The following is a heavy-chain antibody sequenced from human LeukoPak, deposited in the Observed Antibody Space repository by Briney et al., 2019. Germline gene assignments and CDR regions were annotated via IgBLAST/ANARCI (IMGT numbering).Heavy chain of an antibody. J-gene: IGHJ6*03. V-gene: IGHV4-4*07. CDR1: GGSISSYY. CDR3: ARDFAIAARHTYYYYMDV. CDR2: IYTSGST. D-gene: IGHD6-6*01. Sequence: SETLSLTCTVSGGSISSYYWSWIRQPAGKGLEWIGRIYTSGSTNYNHSLKSRVTMSVDTSKNQFSLKLSSVTAADTAVYYCARDFAIAARHTYYYYMDVWGKGTTVTVSS.